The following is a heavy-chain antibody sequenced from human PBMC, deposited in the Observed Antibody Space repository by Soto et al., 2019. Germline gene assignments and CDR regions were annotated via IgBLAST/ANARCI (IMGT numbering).Heavy chain of an antibody. J-gene: IGHJ5*02. V-gene: IGHV1-69*01. CDR3: ARAGRGHHSYYYDSSGYYGGNGFDP. Sequence: QVQLVQSGAEVKKPGSSVKVSCKASGGTFSSYAISWVRQAPGQGLEWMGEIIPIFGTANYAKKFQGRVKSTADESTSTAYMELSSLRSEDTAVYYCARAGRGHHSYYYDSSGYYGGNGFDPWGQGTLVTVSS. D-gene: IGHD3-22*01. CDR2: IIPIFGTA. CDR1: GGTFSSYA.